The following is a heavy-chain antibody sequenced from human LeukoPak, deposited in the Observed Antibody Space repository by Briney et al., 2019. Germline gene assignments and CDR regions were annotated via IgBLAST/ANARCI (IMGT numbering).Heavy chain of an antibody. D-gene: IGHD2-15*01. Sequence: PGRSLRLSCAASGFTFSSYAMHWVRQAPGKGLEWVAVISYDGSNKYYADSVKGRFTTSRDNSKNTLYLQMNSLRAEDTAVYYCARSTIVMDVWGQGTTVTVSS. CDR2: ISYDGSNK. J-gene: IGHJ6*02. CDR3: ARSTIVMDV. V-gene: IGHV3-30*04. CDR1: GFTFSSYA.